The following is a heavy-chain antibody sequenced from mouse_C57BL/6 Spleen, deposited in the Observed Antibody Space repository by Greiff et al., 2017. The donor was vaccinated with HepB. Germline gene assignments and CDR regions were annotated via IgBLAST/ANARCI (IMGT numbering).Heavy chain of an antibody. CDR2: INPNNGGT. Sequence: EVQLQQSGPELVKPGASVKISCKASGYTLTDYYMNWVKQSHGKSLEWIGDINPNNGGTSYNQKFKGKATLTVDKSSSKAYMELRSLTSENSAVYYCARSNDDYYPIDYWGQGTTLTVSS. CDR1: GYTLTDYY. J-gene: IGHJ2*01. D-gene: IGHD2-3*01. CDR3: ARSNDDYYPIDY. V-gene: IGHV1-26*01.